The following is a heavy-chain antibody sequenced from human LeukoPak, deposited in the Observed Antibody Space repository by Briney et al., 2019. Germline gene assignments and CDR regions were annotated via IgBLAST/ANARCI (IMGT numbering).Heavy chain of an antibody. J-gene: IGHJ3*02. V-gene: IGHV4-39*01. D-gene: IGHD4-17*01. CDR1: GFSMDTIYYQ. CDR3: ARGDGDYDDAFDI. CDR2: ISYTGKT. Sequence: PSETLSLTCTVSGFSMDTIYYQWGWIRQPPGRGLEWIGTISYTGKTYYNPSLKSRVTMSVDTSKSQFSLWLSSVTAADTAVYYCARGDGDYDDAFDIWGQGTMVTVSS.